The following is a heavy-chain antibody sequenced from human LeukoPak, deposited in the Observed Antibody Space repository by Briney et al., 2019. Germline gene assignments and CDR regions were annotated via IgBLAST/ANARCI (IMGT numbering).Heavy chain of an antibody. Sequence: SETLSLTCAVYGGSFSGYYWSWIRQPPGKGLEWIGEINHSGSTNYNPSLKSRVTISVDTSKNQFSLKLSSVTAADTAVYYCARRRGITMVRGVIWFDPWGQGTLVTVSS. J-gene: IGHJ5*02. V-gene: IGHV4-34*01. D-gene: IGHD3-10*01. CDR2: INHSGST. CDR1: GGSFSGYY. CDR3: ARRRGITMVRGVIWFDP.